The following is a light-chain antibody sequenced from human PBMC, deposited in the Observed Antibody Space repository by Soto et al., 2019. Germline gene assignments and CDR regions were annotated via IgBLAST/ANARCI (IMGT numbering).Light chain of an antibody. CDR3: HQRNT. Sequence: EIVLTQSPGTLSLSPGQRATLSCRASQTVSGNFLAWYQQKPGQAPRLLIYNAFSRPTGIPGRFSGSRSGTDFTLTISSVEPEDFALYYCHQRNTFGQGTRLEIK. CDR1: QTVSGNF. CDR2: NAF. V-gene: IGKV3D-20*02. J-gene: IGKJ5*01.